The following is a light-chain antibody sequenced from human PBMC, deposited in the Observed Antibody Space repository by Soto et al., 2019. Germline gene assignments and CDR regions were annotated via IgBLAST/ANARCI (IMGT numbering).Light chain of an antibody. CDR3: SSYTSSSTLV. J-gene: IGLJ2*01. Sequence: QSVVTQPACVSGSPGQSITISCTGTSSDVGGYDYVSWYQQHPGKAPKVMIYEVTNRPSGVSNRISGSKSGNTASLTISGLQPEDEADYYCSSYTSSSTLVFGGGTKLTVL. CDR1: SSDVGGYDY. CDR2: EVT. V-gene: IGLV2-14*01.